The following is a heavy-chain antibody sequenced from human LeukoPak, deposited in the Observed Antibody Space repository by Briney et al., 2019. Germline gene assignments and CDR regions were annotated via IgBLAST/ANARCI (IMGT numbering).Heavy chain of an antibody. CDR1: GGSISSYY. J-gene: IGHJ4*02. Sequence: SETLSLTCTVSGGSISSYYWSWIRQPAGKGLELIGRIYTSGSTNYNPSLKSRVTMSVDTSKNQFSLKLSSVTAADTAVYYCARDGGYSGYDALFDYWGQGTLVTVSS. CDR3: ARDGGYSGYDALFDY. D-gene: IGHD5-12*01. V-gene: IGHV4-4*07. CDR2: IYTSGST.